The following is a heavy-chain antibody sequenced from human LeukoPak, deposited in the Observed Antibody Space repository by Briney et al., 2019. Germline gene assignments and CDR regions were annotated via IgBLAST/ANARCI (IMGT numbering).Heavy chain of an antibody. D-gene: IGHD2/OR15-2a*01. CDR1: GFTFSSYS. CDR2: ISSSSSYI. Sequence: PGGSLRLSCAASGFTFSSYSMNWVRQAPGKGLEWVSSISSSSSYIYYADSVKGRFTVSRDNPKNTLYLQMNSLKAEDTAVYYCAREGGTFAYYFDYWGQGTLVTVSS. CDR3: AREGGTFAYYFDY. J-gene: IGHJ4*02. V-gene: IGHV3-21*01.